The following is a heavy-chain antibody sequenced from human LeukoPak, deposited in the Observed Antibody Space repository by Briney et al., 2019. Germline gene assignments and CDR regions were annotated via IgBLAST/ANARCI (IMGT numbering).Heavy chain of an antibody. CDR1: GYTFTSYY. V-gene: IGHV1-46*01. D-gene: IGHD5-18*01. J-gene: IGHJ4*02. CDR3: ARGTSGYSYGYYSTDY. Sequence: ASVKVSCKASGYTFTSYYMHWVRQAPGQGLEWMGIINPSGGSTSYAQKFQGRVTMTRDMSTSTVYMELSSLRSEDTAVYYCARGTSGYSYGYYSTDYWGQGTLVTVSS. CDR2: INPSGGST.